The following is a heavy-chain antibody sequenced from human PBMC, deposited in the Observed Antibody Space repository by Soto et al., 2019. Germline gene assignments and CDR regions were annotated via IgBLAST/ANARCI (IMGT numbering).Heavy chain of an antibody. J-gene: IGHJ4*02. CDR1: GYTFTTYD. D-gene: IGHD6-25*01. Sequence: GASAKVSCKASGYTFTTYDITWVRQAPAQGLEWMGWMNPYHGKAGYAQKFQGRVTMTRDNSISTAYIELSSLRSEDTAVYYCARRKERSGPNYFDYWGLGTLVTVSS. CDR2: MNPYHGKA. V-gene: IGHV1-8*01. CDR3: ARRKERSGPNYFDY.